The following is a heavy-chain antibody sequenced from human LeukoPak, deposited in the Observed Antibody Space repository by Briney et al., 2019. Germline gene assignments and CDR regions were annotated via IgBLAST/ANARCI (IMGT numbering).Heavy chain of an antibody. V-gene: IGHV3-23*01. CDR2: ISGSGDST. J-gene: IGHJ4*02. Sequence: GGSLRLSCAASGFTFNNYAMNWVRQAPGKGLEWVSAISGSGDSTYYADSVKGRFTISRDNSKNTLYLQMNSLRAEDTAVYYCAKDLYVYCTDGICWGQGTLVTVSS. CDR1: GFTFNNYA. D-gene: IGHD2-8*01. CDR3: AKDLYVYCTDGIC.